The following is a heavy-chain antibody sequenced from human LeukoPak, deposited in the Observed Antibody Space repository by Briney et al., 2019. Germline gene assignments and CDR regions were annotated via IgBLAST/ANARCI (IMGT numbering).Heavy chain of an antibody. CDR3: TRDLTHYYVWSRYSTASDI. CDR2: IREDGGLI. Sequence: GGALRLSCAGSGFIFSTYWMTWVRRAPGKGLEWVANIREDGGLIYYVDSVKGRFTISRDNAKNSLYLQMNSLRAEDTAVYYCTRDLTHYYVWSRYSTASDICGQPRTATVFS. J-gene: IGHJ3*02. CDR1: GFIFSTYW. V-gene: IGHV3-7*05. D-gene: IGHD3-3*01.